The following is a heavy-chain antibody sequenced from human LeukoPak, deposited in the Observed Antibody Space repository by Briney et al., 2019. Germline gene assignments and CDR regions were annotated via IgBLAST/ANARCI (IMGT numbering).Heavy chain of an antibody. Sequence: GASVKVSCKASRYRFTGYYLHWVRQAPGQGLEWVGWLNPDSGVTNFAQKFQGRVTLTGDTSISTAYMQLSSLRSDDTAVSDCGRGGGENYSDYPTIDYWGQGTLVTVSS. V-gene: IGHV1-2*02. CDR2: LNPDSGVT. CDR1: RYRFTGYY. D-gene: IGHD4-11*01. J-gene: IGHJ4*02. CDR3: GRGGGENYSDYPTIDY.